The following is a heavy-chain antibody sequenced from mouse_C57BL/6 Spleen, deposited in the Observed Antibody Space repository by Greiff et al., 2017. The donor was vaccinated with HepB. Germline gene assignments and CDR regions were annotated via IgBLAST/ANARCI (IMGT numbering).Heavy chain of an antibody. J-gene: IGHJ1*03. V-gene: IGHV5-16*01. CDR3: ARDCDGSSYWYFDV. D-gene: IGHD1-1*01. CDR2: INYDGSST. CDR1: GFTFSDYY. Sequence: EVMLVESEGGLVQPGRSLKLSCTASGFTFSDYYMAWVRQVPEKGLEWVANINYDGSSTYYLDSLKSRFIISRDNAKNILYLQMSSLKSEDTATYYCARDCDGSSYWYFDVGGTGTTVTVSS.